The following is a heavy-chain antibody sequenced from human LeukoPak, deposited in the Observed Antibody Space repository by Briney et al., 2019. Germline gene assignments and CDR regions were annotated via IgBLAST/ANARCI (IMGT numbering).Heavy chain of an antibody. V-gene: IGHV5-51*01. J-gene: IGHJ5*02. CDR2: IYPGDFDT. Sequence: GESLKISCKASGYSFTNYWIGWVRKMPGKGLGWMAVIYPGDFDTTYSPSFQGQVTISADTSISTAYLQWSSLKASDTAMYYCARHTYTRSCTGINCYRWFYPCGQGTLVTVSS. CDR3: ARHTYTRSCTGINCYRWFYP. CDR1: GYSFTNYW. D-gene: IGHD2-8*02.